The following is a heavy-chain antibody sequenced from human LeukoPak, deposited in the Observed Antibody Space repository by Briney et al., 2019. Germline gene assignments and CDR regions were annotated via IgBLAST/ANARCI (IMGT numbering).Heavy chain of an antibody. V-gene: IGHV3-23*01. J-gene: IGHJ4*02. D-gene: IGHD6-19*01. CDR3: AKEKYSSGFFDY. Sequence: PGASLRLSCAASGFTFSSYAMSWVRQAPGKGLEWVSAISGSGGRTYCADSVKGRFTISRDNSKNTLYLQMNSLRAEDTAVYYCAKEKYSSGFFDYWGQGTLVTVSS. CDR1: GFTFSSYA. CDR2: ISGSGGRT.